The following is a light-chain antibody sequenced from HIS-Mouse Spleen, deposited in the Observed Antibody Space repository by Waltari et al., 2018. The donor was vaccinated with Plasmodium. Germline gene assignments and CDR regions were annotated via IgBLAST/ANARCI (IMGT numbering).Light chain of an antibody. V-gene: IGKV3-20*01. Sequence: EIVLTQSPGTLSLSPGERATLSCRDSQRVSSSYLAWYQQKPGQAPRLLIYGASSRATGIPDRFSGSGSGTDFTLTISRLEPEDFAVYYCQQYGSSPLTFGGGTKVEIK. J-gene: IGKJ4*01. CDR3: QQYGSSPLT. CDR1: QRVSSSY. CDR2: GAS.